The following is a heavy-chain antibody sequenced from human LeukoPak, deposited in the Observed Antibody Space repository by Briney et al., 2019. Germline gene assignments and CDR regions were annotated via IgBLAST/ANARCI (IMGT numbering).Heavy chain of an antibody. D-gene: IGHD4-17*01. V-gene: IGHV3-23*01. J-gene: IGHJ4*02. CDR1: GFTFSNYA. CDR2: ITSGGAP. CDR3: AGDPNGDYIGAFEF. Sequence: GGSLRLSCAASGFTFSNYAVMWVRQAPGQGLEWVSAITSGGAPRYADSVKGRFTISRDNSKNTLYLQMNSLRAEDTAQYFCAGDPNGDYIGAFEFWGQGTLVTVSS.